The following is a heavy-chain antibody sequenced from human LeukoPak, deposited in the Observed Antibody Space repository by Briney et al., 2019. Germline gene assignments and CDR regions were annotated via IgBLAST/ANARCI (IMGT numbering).Heavy chain of an antibody. J-gene: IGHJ6*02. V-gene: IGHV1-2*02. Sequence: ASVKVSCKASGYTFTGCYMHWVRQAPGQGLEWMGWINPNSGGTNYAQKFQGRVTMTRDTSISTAYMELSRLRSDDTAVYYCAVLYCSGGSCYSRYYYYGMDVWGQGTTVTVSS. CDR1: GYTFTGCY. CDR3: AVLYCSGGSCYSRYYYYGMDV. CDR2: INPNSGGT. D-gene: IGHD2-15*01.